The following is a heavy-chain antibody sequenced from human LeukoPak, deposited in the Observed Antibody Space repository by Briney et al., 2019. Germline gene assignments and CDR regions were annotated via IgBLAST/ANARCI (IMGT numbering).Heavy chain of an antibody. CDR1: GGSISSSSYY. J-gene: IGHJ5*02. CDR3: ARHKGITIFGVTQDGWFDP. D-gene: IGHD3-3*01. Sequence: SETLSLTCTVSGGSISSSSYYWGWIRQPPGKGLEWIGSIYYSGSTYYNPSLKSRVTISVDTSKNQFSLKLSSVTAADTAVYYCARHKGITIFGVTQDGWFDPWGQGTLVTVSS. V-gene: IGHV4-39*01. CDR2: IYYSGST.